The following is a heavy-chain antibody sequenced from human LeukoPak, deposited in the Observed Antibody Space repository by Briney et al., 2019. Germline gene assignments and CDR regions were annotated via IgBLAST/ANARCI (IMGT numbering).Heavy chain of an antibody. J-gene: IGHJ3*01. Sequence: GRSLRLSCVASGFSFSAYSVHWVRQAPGRGLDWVALISYGGANRYYADSVKGRFTISKDDSKNTLYLQMNNLRPEDTALYYCARDRTVSSFGAFDFWGQGIVVTVSS. CDR1: GFSFSAYS. V-gene: IGHV3-30*04. CDR2: ISYGGANR. D-gene: IGHD4-17*01. CDR3: ARDRTVSSFGAFDF.